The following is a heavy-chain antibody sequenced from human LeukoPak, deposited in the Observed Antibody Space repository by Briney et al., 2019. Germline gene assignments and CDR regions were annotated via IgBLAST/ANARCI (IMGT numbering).Heavy chain of an antibody. CDR3: ARVPRPNSSGWYETPGAAEYFQH. CDR1: GYTLTGYN. J-gene: IGHJ1*01. V-gene: IGHV1-46*01. D-gene: IGHD6-19*01. CDR2: INPSGGST. Sequence: ASVKVSCKGSGYTLTGYNVHWVRHAPGQGLEWMGIINPSGGSTSYAQKFQGRVTMTRDTSTSTVYMELSSLRSEDMAVYYCARVPRPNSSGWYETPGAAEYFQHWGQGTLVTVSS.